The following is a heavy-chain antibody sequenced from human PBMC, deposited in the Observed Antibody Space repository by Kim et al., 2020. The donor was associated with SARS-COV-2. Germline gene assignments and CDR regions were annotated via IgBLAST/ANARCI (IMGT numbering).Heavy chain of an antibody. V-gene: IGHV4-59*13. D-gene: IGHD2-15*01. J-gene: IGHJ4*02. CDR3: ARAPWLLPDY. CDR2: IYYSGRT. CDR1: GGSITNYF. Sequence: SETLSLTCTVSGGSITNYFWSWIRQPPGKGLELIGHIYYSGRTNYNPSLKSRVTISVDTSKNQFSLKLSSVTAADTAVYYCARAPWLLPDYWGQGTLVTV.